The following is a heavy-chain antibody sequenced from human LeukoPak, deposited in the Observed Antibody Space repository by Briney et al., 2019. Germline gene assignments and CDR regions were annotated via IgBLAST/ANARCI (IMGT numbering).Heavy chain of an antibody. D-gene: IGHD3-3*01. CDR3: ARESVTVFGRVVLGYAFDI. J-gene: IGHJ3*02. CDR1: GDSISRYY. Sequence: SETLSLTCKVSGDSISRYYWSWIRQPPGKGLEWIGYIYYSGSTSYNPSLKSRVTMSLDTSKNQFSLKLSSVTAADTAVYYCARESVTVFGRVVLGYAFDIWGQGTMVTVSS. V-gene: IGHV4-59*01. CDR2: IYYSGST.